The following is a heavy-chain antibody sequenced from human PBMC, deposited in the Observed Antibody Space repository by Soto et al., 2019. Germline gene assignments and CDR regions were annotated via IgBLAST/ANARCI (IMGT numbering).Heavy chain of an antibody. J-gene: IGHJ4*02. CDR2: IYTSGST. D-gene: IGHD3-10*01. Sequence: SETLSLTCTVSGGSISSYYWSWIRQPAGKGLEWIGRIYTSGSTNYNPSLKSRVTMSVDTSKNQFSLKLSSVTAADTAVYYCARDRNYYGSGIIDYWGQGTLVTVSS. CDR3: ARDRNYYGSGIIDY. CDR1: GGSISSYY. V-gene: IGHV4-4*07.